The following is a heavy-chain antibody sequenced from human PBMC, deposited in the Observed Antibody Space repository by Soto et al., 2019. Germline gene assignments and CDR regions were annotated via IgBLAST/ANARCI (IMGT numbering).Heavy chain of an antibody. D-gene: IGHD5-12*01. CDR3: ARDRPARASGYPLSAPYYYYVMDV. Sequence: PSETLSLTCTVSGGSLRSGSYYWSWIRQPPGKGMEWIGYIYYNGSTNYTPSLKSRVTISVDTSKNQFSLKLSSVTAADTAVYYCARDRPARASGYPLSAPYYYYVMDVWGQGTTVTVSS. V-gene: IGHV4-61*01. J-gene: IGHJ6*02. CDR1: GGSLRSGSYY. CDR2: IYYNGST.